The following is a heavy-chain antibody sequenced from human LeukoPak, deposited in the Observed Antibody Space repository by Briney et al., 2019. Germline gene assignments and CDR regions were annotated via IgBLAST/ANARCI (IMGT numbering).Heavy chain of an antibody. CDR1: GYTFTSYY. J-gene: IGHJ4*02. V-gene: IGHV1-46*01. CDR2: INPSGGST. D-gene: IGHD2-21*02. Sequence: WASVKVSCKASGYTFTSYYMHWVRQAPGQGLEWMGIINPSGGSTSYAQKFQGRVTITAVESMSTAYMELSSLRSEDTAVYYCARGWLAETTVVTPYNYWGQGTLVTVSS. CDR3: ARGWLAETTVVTPYNY.